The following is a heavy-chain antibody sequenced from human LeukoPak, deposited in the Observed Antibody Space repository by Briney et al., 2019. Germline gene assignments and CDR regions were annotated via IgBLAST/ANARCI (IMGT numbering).Heavy chain of an antibody. V-gene: IGHV3-33*06. Sequence: PGKSLRLSCAASGFIFGDYGMQWVRQAPGKGLEWVALIWYDGTNQYYADSVKGRSTISRDNSKNTLYLQINSLRPDDTGVYYCAKSPRNSESLYYYMDVWGKGTTVTVSS. CDR3: AKSPRNSESLYYYMDV. CDR2: IWYDGTNQ. CDR1: GFIFGDYG. J-gene: IGHJ6*03. D-gene: IGHD1-14*01.